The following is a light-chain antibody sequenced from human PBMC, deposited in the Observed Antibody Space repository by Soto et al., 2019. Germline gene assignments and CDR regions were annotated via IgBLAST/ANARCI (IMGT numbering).Light chain of an antibody. Sequence: QLVLTQSPSASASLGASVKLTCTLSSGHSSYAIAWLQQQPEKGPRYLMKLNSGGSHNKGDGIPDRFSGSSSGAERYLTISSLQPEDEADYFCQTWGTDIVVFGGGTQLTVL. V-gene: IGLV4-69*01. CDR2: LNSGGSH. CDR3: QTWGTDIVV. CDR1: SGHSSYA. J-gene: IGLJ7*01.